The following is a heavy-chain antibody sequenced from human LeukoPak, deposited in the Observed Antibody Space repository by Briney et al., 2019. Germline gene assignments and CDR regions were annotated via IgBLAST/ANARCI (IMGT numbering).Heavy chain of an antibody. Sequence: SETLSLTCTVSGGSISSYYWSWIRQPAGKGLEWIGSIYHSGSTYYNPSLRGRVTISVDTSKNQFSLRLSSVTAADTAVYYCARDLTYCGGDCMMEAFDPWGQGTLVTVPS. D-gene: IGHD2-21*02. CDR2: IYHSGST. CDR3: ARDLTYCGGDCMMEAFDP. CDR1: GGSISSYY. V-gene: IGHV4-4*07. J-gene: IGHJ5*02.